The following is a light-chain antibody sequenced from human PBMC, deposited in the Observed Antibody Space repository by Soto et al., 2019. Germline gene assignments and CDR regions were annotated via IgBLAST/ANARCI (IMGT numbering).Light chain of an antibody. CDR2: LNSAGSH. CDR3: QSCGSGLQV. Sequence: QAVLTQSPSASASLGASVKLTCTLSSGNSSYAIAWHQQHPEKGTRYLMKLNSAGSHSKGDALPDRFSGSSSAAEPILTISSQQAVDAADYFYQSCGSGLQVFGGGTTLTVL. V-gene: IGLV4-69*01. CDR1: SGNSSYA. J-gene: IGLJ2*01.